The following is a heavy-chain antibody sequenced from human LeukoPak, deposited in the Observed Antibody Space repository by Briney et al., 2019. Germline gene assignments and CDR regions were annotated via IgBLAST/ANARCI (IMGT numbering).Heavy chain of an antibody. Sequence: SETLSLTCTVSGGSIGSYYWSWIRQPPGKGLEWIGYIYYSGSTNYNPSLKRRVTISVDTSKNQFSLKLSSVTAADTAVYYCAKTVAGYWYFDLWGRGTLVTVSS. V-gene: IGHV4-59*08. J-gene: IGHJ2*01. CDR3: AKTVAGYWYFDL. CDR1: GGSIGSYY. CDR2: IYYSGST. D-gene: IGHD6-19*01.